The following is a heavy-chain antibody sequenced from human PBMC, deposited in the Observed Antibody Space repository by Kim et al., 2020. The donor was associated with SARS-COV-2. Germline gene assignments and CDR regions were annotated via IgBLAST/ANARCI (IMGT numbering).Heavy chain of an antibody. CDR1: GYTFTSYA. CDR2: INTNTGNP. CDR3: ARPHYSSYRGYYYYGMDV. Sequence: ASVKVSCKASGYTFTSYAMNWVRQAPGQGLEWMGWINTNTGNPMYAQGFTGRFVFSLDTSVSTAYLQISSLKAEDTAVYYCARPHYSSYRGYYYYGMDVWGQGTTVTVSS. D-gene: IGHD3-10*01. J-gene: IGHJ6*02. V-gene: IGHV7-4-1*02.